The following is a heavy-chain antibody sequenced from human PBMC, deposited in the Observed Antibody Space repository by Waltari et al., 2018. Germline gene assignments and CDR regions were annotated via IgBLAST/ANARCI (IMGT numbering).Heavy chain of an antibody. Sequence: QLQLQESGPGLVKPSETLSLTCPVSGGSISSSSYYWGWIRQPPGKGLEWIGSIYYSGSTYYNPSLKSRVTISVDTSKNQFSLKLSSVTAADTAVYYCARLEVVAADFDYWGQGTLVTVSS. D-gene: IGHD2-15*01. CDR3: ARLEVVAADFDY. CDR1: GGSISSSSYY. V-gene: IGHV4-39*07. J-gene: IGHJ4*02. CDR2: IYYSGST.